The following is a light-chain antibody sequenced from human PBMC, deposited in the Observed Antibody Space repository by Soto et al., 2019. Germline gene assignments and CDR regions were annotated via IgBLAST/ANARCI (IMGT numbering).Light chain of an antibody. V-gene: IGLV2-14*01. CDR1: SSDVGGYNF. J-gene: IGLJ2*01. CDR2: DVT. Sequence: QSALTQPASVSGSPGQSITISCTGTSSDVGGYNFVSWYQQHPGKAPKLMIYDVTNRPSGVSNRFSGSKSGNTASLTISGLQAEDEADYYCCSYTSDTTRDVLLGGGTKLTVL. CDR3: CSYTSDTTRDVL.